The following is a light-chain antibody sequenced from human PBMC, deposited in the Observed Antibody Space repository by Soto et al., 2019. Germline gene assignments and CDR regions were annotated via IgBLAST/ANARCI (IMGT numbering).Light chain of an antibody. Sequence: AIQMTQSPSSLSASVGDRVTITCRASQGIRNDLGWYQQRPGKAPKLLIYAASSLRSGVPSRFSGSGSGTDFTLTISSLQPEDFATYYCLQDYNYPLTFGQGTKVEIK. CDR1: QGIRND. CDR3: LQDYNYPLT. J-gene: IGKJ1*01. V-gene: IGKV1-6*01. CDR2: AAS.